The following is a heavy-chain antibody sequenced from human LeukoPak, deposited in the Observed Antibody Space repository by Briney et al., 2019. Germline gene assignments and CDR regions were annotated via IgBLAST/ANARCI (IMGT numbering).Heavy chain of an antibody. CDR1: GFTFSSYA. CDR2: ISYDGSNK. D-gene: IGHD1-26*01. Sequence: PGGSLRLSCAASGFTFSSYAMHWVRQAPGKGLEWVAVISYDGSNKYYADSVKGRFTIPRDNSKNTLYLQMNSLRAEDTAVYYCARGQGGSYDYWGQGTLVTVSS. J-gene: IGHJ4*02. V-gene: IGHV3-30-3*01. CDR3: ARGQGGSYDY.